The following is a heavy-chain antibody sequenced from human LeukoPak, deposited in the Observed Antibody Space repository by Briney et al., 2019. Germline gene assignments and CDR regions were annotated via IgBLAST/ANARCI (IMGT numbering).Heavy chain of an antibody. D-gene: IGHD2-2*01. J-gene: IGHJ3*02. CDR1: GFTFSSYG. CDR2: IWYDGSNK. Sequence: PGRSLRLSCAASGFTFSSYGMHWVRQAPGKGLEWVAVIWYDGSNKYYADSVKGRFTISRDNSKNTLYLQMNSLRAEDTAVYYCARARLKHCSSTSCYRGSAFDIWGQGTMVTVSS. V-gene: IGHV3-33*01. CDR3: ARARLKHCSSTSCYRGSAFDI.